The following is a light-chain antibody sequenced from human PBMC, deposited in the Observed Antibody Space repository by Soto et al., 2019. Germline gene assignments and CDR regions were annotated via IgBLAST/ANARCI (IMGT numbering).Light chain of an antibody. CDR2: EAS. Sequence: QMTQSPSSLSASVGDRVTITCRASQDISTYLAWYQQKPGGAPKLLIYEASTLQSGVPSRFSGSGSGADFTLTISSLQPEDVAIYYCPKYNDAPRTFGQGTRV. CDR1: QDISTY. CDR3: PKYNDAPRT. J-gene: IGKJ1*01. V-gene: IGKV1-27*01.